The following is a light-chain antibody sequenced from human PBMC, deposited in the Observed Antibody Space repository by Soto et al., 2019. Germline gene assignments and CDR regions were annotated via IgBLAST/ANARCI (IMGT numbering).Light chain of an antibody. CDR2: SNN. V-gene: IGLV1-44*01. CDR3: AAWDDSLNGPV. Sequence: QAVVTQPPSASGTPGQRVTISCSGSSSNIGSNTVNWYQQLPGTAPKLLIYSNNQRPSGVPDRFSGSKSGTSASLAISGLQSEDEADYYCAAWDDSLNGPVFGTGTKV. CDR1: SSNIGSNT. J-gene: IGLJ1*01.